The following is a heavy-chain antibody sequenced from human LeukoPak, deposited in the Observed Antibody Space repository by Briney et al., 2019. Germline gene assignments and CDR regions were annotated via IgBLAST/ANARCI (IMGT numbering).Heavy chain of an antibody. CDR1: GYTFTSYG. D-gene: IGHD4-17*01. V-gene: IGHV1-18*01. Sequence: EASLKVSCKASGYTFTSYGISWVRQAPGQGLEWRGWISAYNGNTNYAQKLQGRVTMTTDTSTSTAYMDLTSLRSDNTPVYYCARYEIRYGDYAHAFDTWGQGTMVTVSS. J-gene: IGHJ3*02. CDR3: ARYEIRYGDYAHAFDT. CDR2: ISAYNGNT.